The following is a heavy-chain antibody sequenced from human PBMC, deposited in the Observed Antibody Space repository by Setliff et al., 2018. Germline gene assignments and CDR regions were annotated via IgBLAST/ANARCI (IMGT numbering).Heavy chain of an antibody. CDR2: IHSSGTT. D-gene: IGHD5-12*01. Sequence: LSLTCTISGGSINNYYWNWIRQSADKGLEWIGRIHSSGTTNYNPSLKSRVTVSLDTSKNQFSLKLTSMTAADTAVYYCARDQWVRSPPLYFSYSMDVWGQGTTVTVSS. CDR3: ARDQWVRSPPLYFSYSMDV. CDR1: GGSINNYY. V-gene: IGHV4-4*07. J-gene: IGHJ6*02.